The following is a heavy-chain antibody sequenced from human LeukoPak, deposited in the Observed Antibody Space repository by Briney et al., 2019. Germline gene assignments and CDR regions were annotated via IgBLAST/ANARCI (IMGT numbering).Heavy chain of an antibody. D-gene: IGHD2-8*02. CDR3: VRVRTGSISDH. J-gene: IGHJ4*02. CDR2: ISYSGTA. V-gene: IGHV4-39*07. Sequence: SETLSLTCTVSGGSINTSPYYWGWDRQPPEKGLEWLGSISYSGTAYYNPSLRSRVTVSRDTSKNQFSLNLNSVTAADTAVYYCVRVRTGSISDHWGQGILVIVSS. CDR1: GGSINTSPYY.